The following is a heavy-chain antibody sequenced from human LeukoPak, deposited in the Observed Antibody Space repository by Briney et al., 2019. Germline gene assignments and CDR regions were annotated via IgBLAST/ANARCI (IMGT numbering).Heavy chain of an antibody. CDR3: ARQTGSGLFILP. V-gene: IGHV4-39*01. J-gene: IGHJ4*02. CDR2: MYYSGST. D-gene: IGHD3/OR15-3a*01. Sequence: PSETLSLTCTVSGGSISSSSHYWSWVRQPPGKGLEWIGSMYYSGSTYYNPSLKSRVTISVDTSKNQFSLKVTSVTAADTAVYYCARQTGSGLFILPGGQGTLVTVSS. CDR1: GGSISSSSHY.